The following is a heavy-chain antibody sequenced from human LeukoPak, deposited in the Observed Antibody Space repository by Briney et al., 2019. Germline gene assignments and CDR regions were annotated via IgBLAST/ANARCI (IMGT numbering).Heavy chain of an antibody. J-gene: IGHJ4*02. D-gene: IGHD2-2*01. CDR1: GYTFTDYY. CDR3: ARGRLIGVPSGTQPPHDS. CDR2: INVNSGGT. Sequence: GASVKVSCKASGYTFTDYYIHWVRQAPGQGLEWMGWINVNSGGTEYAPKFQGRVTMTRDTSINTAYMELSRLTSDDSAVYYCARGRLIGVPSGTQPPHDSWGQRTRVTVSS. V-gene: IGHV1-2*02.